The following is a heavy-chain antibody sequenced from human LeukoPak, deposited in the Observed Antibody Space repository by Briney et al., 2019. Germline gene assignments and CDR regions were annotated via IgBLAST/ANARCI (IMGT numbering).Heavy chain of an antibody. J-gene: IGHJ4*02. D-gene: IGHD3-16*01. CDR1: GYTFTNYA. CDR3: ARERSAQNDV. Sequence: GASVKVSCKASGYTFTNYALNWVRQAPGQGLEWMAWINTNTGNPTYAQGFTGRFVFSLDTSVSTAYLQISSLKAEDTAVYFCARERSAQNDVWGQGTLVTVSS. CDR2: INTNTGNP. V-gene: IGHV7-4-1*02.